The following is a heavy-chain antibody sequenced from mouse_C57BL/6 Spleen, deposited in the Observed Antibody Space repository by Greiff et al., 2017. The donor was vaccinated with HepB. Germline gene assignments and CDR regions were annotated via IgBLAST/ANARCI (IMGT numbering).Heavy chain of an antibody. D-gene: IGHD3-2*02. J-gene: IGHJ3*01. CDR2: SRNKANDYTT. CDR3: AREDSAGYFAY. Sequence: EVQLMESGGGLVQSGRSLRLSCATSGFTFSDFYMEWVRQAPGKGLEWIAASRNKANDYTTEYSASVKGRFIVSRDTSQSILYLQMNALRAEDTAIYYCAREDSAGYFAYWGQGTLVTVSA. CDR1: GFTFSDFY. V-gene: IGHV7-1*01.